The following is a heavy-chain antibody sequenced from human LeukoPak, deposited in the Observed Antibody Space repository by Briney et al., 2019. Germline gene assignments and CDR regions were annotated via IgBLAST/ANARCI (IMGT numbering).Heavy chain of an antibody. CDR2: ISSSGSTI. J-gene: IGHJ3*02. CDR3: ATSIPGRGIAFDI. D-gene: IGHD6-13*01. V-gene: IGHV3-48*03. CDR1: GFTFSSYE. Sequence: GGSLRLSCAASGFTFSSYEMNWVRQAPGKGLEWVSYISSSGSTIYYADSVKGRFTISRDNAKNSLYLQMNSLRAEDTAVYYCATSIPGRGIAFDIWGQGTMVTVSS.